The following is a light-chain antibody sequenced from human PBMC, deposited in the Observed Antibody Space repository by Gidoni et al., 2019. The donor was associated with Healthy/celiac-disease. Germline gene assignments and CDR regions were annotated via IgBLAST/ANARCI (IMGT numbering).Light chain of an antibody. CDR1: SSNIGYNY. CDR3: GTWDSSLSAVV. CDR2: DNN. Sequence: QSVLTQPPSVSAAPGQKVTISCSGSSSNIGYNYVSWYQQRPGTAPKLLIYDNNKRPSGIPDRFSGSKSGTSATLGITGLQTGDEADYYCGTWDSSLSAVVFGGGTKLTVL. J-gene: IGLJ2*01. V-gene: IGLV1-51*01.